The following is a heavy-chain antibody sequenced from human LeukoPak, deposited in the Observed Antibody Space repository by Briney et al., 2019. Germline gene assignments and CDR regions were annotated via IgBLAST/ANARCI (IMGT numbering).Heavy chain of an antibody. CDR2: IWYDGNTK. CDR1: GFNFSNYG. V-gene: IGHV3-33*01. CDR3: ARDSWFGELVTYYFDY. J-gene: IGHJ4*02. D-gene: IGHD3-10*01. Sequence: GGSLRLSCAASGFNFSNYGMHWVRQVPGTGLEWVAVIWYDGNTKYYANYVKCRFTVARDNSKSTLYLQMTILRPEDTAIYYCARDSWFGELVTYYFDYWGQGTLVTVSS.